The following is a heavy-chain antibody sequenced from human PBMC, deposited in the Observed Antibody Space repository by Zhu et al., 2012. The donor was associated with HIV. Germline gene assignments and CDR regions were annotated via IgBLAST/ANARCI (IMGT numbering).Heavy chain of an antibody. CDR2: IEHGGST. CDR3: ARHSRYDTVTGWGHFDF. D-gene: IGHD3-9*01. Sequence: QVQLQQWGAGLLKPSETQSLTCAVYGGSFRGYYWSWIRQSPEKGLEWIGEIEHGGSTDYTPSLKSRVTISVDRSKNQFSLKVTSVSAADTAVYYCARHSRYDTVTGWGHFDFWGQGTLVTVSS. J-gene: IGHJ4*02. V-gene: IGHV4-34*01. CDR1: GGSFRGYY.